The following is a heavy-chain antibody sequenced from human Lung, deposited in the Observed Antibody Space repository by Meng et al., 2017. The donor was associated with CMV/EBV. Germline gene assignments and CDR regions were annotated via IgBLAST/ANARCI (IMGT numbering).Heavy chain of an antibody. Sequence: GESXKISCAASGFTFSSYAMHWVRQAPGKGLEWVAVISYDGSNKYYADSVKGRFTISRDNSKNTLYLQMSSLRAEDTAVYYCAREMLVVPAATLSYWGQGTLVTVSS. J-gene: IGHJ4*02. CDR3: AREMLVVPAATLSY. CDR2: ISYDGSNK. D-gene: IGHD2-2*01. CDR1: GFTFSSYA. V-gene: IGHV3-30*04.